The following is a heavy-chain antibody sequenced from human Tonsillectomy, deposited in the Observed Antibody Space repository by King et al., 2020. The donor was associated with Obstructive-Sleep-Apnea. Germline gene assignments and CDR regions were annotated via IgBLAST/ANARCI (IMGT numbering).Heavy chain of an antibody. D-gene: IGHD6-13*01. Sequence: VQLVESGGGVVQLGRSLRLSCEASGFTFISFGWTWARQAPGKGWCGGAVISNVGSIKNHADSVKGRLTISGDNSKNTLYLSMNSLRDEDTAVYYCARDWEAAAGTGVFDYWGQGTLVTVSS. CDR2: ISNVGSIK. CDR1: GFTFISFG. CDR3: ARDWEAAAGTGVFDY. J-gene: IGHJ4*02. V-gene: IGHV3-30*03.